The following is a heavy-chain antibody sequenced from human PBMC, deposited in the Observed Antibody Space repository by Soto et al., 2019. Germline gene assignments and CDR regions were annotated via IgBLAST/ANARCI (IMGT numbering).Heavy chain of an antibody. V-gene: IGHV3-7*03. CDR3: ARGLSVEVAPIMGCYFDY. J-gene: IGHJ4*02. D-gene: IGHD2-15*01. Sequence: PWLFLRVPCAASGFTFSSYWMRCVRQAPGKRLEWVAHIKEHESEMFYVDSVKGRLTIYRDNGKNSLYLQMSSLRAEKTAVYYCARGLSVEVAPIMGCYFDYWRQGILVTVSS. CDR1: GFTFSSYW. CDR2: IKEHESEM.